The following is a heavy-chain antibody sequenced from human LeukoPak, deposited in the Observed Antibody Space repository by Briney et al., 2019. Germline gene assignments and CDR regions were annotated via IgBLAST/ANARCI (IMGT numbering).Heavy chain of an antibody. V-gene: IGHV1-3*01. J-gene: IGHJ6*02. CDR1: GYTFTSHA. Sequence: ASVKVSCKASGYTFTSHALHWVRQAPGESLEWMAWINGATGNTEYSQKFQARVTITRDTSTSTAYMELRSLRSDDTAVYYCARDIAVAGLYYYYGMDVWGQGTTVTVSS. D-gene: IGHD6-19*01. CDR2: INGATGNT. CDR3: ARDIAVAGLYYYYGMDV.